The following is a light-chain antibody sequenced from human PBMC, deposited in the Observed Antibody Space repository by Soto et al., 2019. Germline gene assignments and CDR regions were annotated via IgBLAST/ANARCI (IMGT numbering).Light chain of an antibody. V-gene: IGLV7-46*01. CDR2: DTS. CDR3: LLSYGGARPV. J-gene: IGLJ2*01. CDR1: TGAVTSGHY. Sequence: QAVVTQEPSLTVSPGGTVTLTSGSSTGAVTSGHYPYWFQQKPGQAPRTLIYDTSNKHSWTPARFSGSLLGGKAALTLSGAQPEDEAEYYYLLSYGGARPVFGGGTKLTVL.